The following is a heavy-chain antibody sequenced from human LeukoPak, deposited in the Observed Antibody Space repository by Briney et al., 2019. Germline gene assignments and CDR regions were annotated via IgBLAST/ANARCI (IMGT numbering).Heavy chain of an antibody. CDR2: INHSGST. D-gene: IGHD3-22*01. V-gene: IGHV4-34*01. J-gene: IGHJ4*02. CDR1: GVSFRGYY. CDR3: ATLGEYYDSSGYYYN. Sequence: SETLSLTCAVYGVSFRGYYWSWVRQPPGKGLEWIGEINHSGSTYYNPSLKSRVTISVDSSKNQFSLKLTSVTAADTAVYYCATLGEYYDSSGYYYNWGQGTLVTVSS.